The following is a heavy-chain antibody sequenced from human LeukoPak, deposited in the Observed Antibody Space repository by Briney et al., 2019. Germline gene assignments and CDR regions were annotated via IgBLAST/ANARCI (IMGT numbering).Heavy chain of an antibody. CDR2: INGDETSK. CDR1: GFSFRDYW. Sequence: GSLRLSCAASGFSFRDYWMHWIRQDPEKGLVWVSRINGDETSKIYADYVKGRFTISRDNAKNTLYLQMNSLSAEDTAVYFCARDRAERDWTYHTLFDYWGQGTPVTVSS. D-gene: IGHD1-7*01. V-gene: IGHV3-74*01. CDR3: ARDRAERDWTYHTLFDY. J-gene: IGHJ4*02.